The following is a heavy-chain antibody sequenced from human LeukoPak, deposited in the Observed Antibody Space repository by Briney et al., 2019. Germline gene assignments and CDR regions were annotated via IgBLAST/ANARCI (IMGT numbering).Heavy chain of an antibody. D-gene: IGHD3-22*01. CDR3: ARETHYYDSSGYQEGTYFDY. J-gene: IGHJ4*02. CDR2: IWYDGSNK. V-gene: IGHV3-33*01. CDR1: GFTFSSYG. Sequence: GRSLRLSCAASGFTFSSYGMHWVRQAPGKGLEWVAVIWYDGSNKYYADSVKGRFTISRGNSKNTLYLQMNSLRAEDTAVYYCARETHYYDSSGYQEGTYFDYWGQGTLVTVSS.